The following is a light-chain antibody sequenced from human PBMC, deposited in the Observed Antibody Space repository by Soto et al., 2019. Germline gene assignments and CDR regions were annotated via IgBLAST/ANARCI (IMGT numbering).Light chain of an antibody. Sequence: QSVLTQPPSASGSPGQSVTISCTGTSSDVGDYNYVSWYQQHPGKAPKLMIYEVSKRPSGVPDRFSGSKSGNTASLTVSGLQAEDVADYYCSSYAGGNNWVFGGGTKLTVL. V-gene: IGLV2-8*01. J-gene: IGLJ3*02. CDR1: SSDVGDYNY. CDR2: EVS. CDR3: SSYAGGNNWV.